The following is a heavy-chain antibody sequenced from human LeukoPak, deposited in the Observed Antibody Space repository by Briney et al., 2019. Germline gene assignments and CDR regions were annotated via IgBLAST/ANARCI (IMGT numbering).Heavy chain of an antibody. J-gene: IGHJ4*02. D-gene: IGHD6-13*01. Sequence: GGSLRLSCAASGFTFSSYWMSWVRQAPGKGLEWVSAIRGSGGSTYYADSVKGRFTISRDNSKNTLYLQMNSLRAEDTAVYYCANLFSSRNTDYWGQGTLVTVSS. CDR2: IRGSGGST. CDR1: GFTFSSYW. V-gene: IGHV3-23*01. CDR3: ANLFSSRNTDY.